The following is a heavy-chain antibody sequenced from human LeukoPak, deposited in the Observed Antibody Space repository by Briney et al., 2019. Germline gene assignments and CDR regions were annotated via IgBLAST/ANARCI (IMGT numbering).Heavy chain of an antibody. D-gene: IGHD3-3*01. CDR2: IIPIFGTA. V-gene: IGHV1-69*05. Sequence: SVEVSCKASGGTFSGYAISWVRQAPGQGLEWMGRIIPIFGTANYAQKFQGRVTITTDESTSTAYMELSSLRSEDTAVYYCARERGRLRFLEWFFDYWGQGTLVTVSS. J-gene: IGHJ4*02. CDR1: GGTFSGYA. CDR3: ARERGRLRFLEWFFDY.